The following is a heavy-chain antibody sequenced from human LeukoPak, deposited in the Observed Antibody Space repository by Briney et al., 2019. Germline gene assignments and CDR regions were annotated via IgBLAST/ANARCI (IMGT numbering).Heavy chain of an antibody. J-gene: IGHJ5*02. V-gene: IGHV4-31*03. CDR1: GGSISSGGYY. D-gene: IGHD3-22*01. CDR3: ARGPYEDSSDSWFDP. Sequence: SETLSLTCTVSGGSISSGGYYWSWIRQHPGKGLEWIGYIYYSGSTYYNPSLKSRVTISVDTSENQFSLKLSTVTAADTAVYYCARGPYEDSSDSWFDPWGQGTLVTVSP. CDR2: IYYSGST.